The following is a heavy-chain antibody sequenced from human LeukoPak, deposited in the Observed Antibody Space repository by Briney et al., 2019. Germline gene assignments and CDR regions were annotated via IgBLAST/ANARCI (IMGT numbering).Heavy chain of an antibody. D-gene: IGHD3-10*01. CDR3: ARVIQGKAGYYYYYMDV. V-gene: IGHV3-11*04. CDR1: GFTFSDYY. J-gene: IGHJ6*03. Sequence: AGGSLRLSCAASGFTFSDYYISWIRQAPGKGLEWVSYISSSGSTIYYADSVKGRFTISRDNAKNSLYLKMNSLRAEDTAVYYCARVIQGKAGYYYYYMDVWGKGTTVSVSS. CDR2: ISSSGSTI.